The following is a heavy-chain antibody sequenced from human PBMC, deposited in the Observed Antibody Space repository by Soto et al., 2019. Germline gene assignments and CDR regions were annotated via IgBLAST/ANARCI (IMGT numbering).Heavy chain of an antibody. CDR3: ARALGPAVIYYYYYGMDV. J-gene: IGHJ6*02. CDR2: TGTAGDT. Sequence: GGSLRLSCAASGFTFSSYDMHWVRQATGKGLEWVSATGTAGDTYYPGSVKGRFTISRENAKNSLYLQMNSLRAEDTAVYYCARALGPAVIYYYYYGMDVWGQGTTVTVSS. CDR1: GFTFSSYD. V-gene: IGHV3-13*01. D-gene: IGHD2-2*01.